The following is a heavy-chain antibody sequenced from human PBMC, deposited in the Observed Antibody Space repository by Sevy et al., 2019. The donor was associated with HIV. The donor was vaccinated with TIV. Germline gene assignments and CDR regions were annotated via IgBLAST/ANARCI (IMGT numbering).Heavy chain of an antibody. J-gene: IGHJ4*02. D-gene: IGHD5-18*01. CDR1: GGSISSYY. Sequence: SETLSLTCTVSGGSISSYYWNWIRQAPGKGLEWIGYIYYSGATNYNPSLKTRATISVDTSNNQFSLRLTSVTAADTAVYFCARGIYSYGYWREFHYWGQGTMVTVSS. V-gene: IGHV4-59*01. CDR3: ARGIYSYGYWREFHY. CDR2: IYYSGAT.